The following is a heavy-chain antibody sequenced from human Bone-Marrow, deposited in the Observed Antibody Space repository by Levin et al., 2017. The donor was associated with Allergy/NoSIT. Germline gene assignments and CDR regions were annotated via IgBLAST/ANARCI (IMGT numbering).Heavy chain of an antibody. CDR1: GYTLSELS. CDR2: FDPEEVEA. Sequence: PGESLKISCKVSGYTLSELSIHWVRQAPGKGLEWMGGFDPEEVEATSAQKVKGRLTMGEDTSTDTAYMELSSLRADDTAVYYCATSSSIGYDDVFDIWGQGTMVTVSS. V-gene: IGHV1-24*01. CDR3: ATSSSIGYDDVFDI. D-gene: IGHD6-13*01. J-gene: IGHJ3*02.